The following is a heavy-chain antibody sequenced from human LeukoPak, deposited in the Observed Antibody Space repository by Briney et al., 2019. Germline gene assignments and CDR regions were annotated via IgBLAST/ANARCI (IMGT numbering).Heavy chain of an antibody. CDR1: GFTFSSYA. CDR2: ISGSGGST. Sequence: GGSLRLSCAASGFTFSSYAMSWVRQAPGKGLEWVSAISGSGGSTYYADSVKGRFTISRDNSKNTLYLQMNSLRAEDTAVYYCARDNFGTRAFDIWGQGTMVTVSS. V-gene: IGHV3-23*01. J-gene: IGHJ3*02. CDR3: ARDNFGTRAFDI. D-gene: IGHD1-1*01.